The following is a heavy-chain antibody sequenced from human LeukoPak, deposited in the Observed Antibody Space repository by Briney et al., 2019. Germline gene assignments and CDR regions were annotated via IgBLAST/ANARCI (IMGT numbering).Heavy chain of an antibody. V-gene: IGHV4-59*01. CDR2: IYYSGST. CDR1: GGSISSYY. D-gene: IGHD4-11*01. CDR3: ARDQGLPFYYYGMDV. Sequence: SETLSLTCTVSGGSISSYYWSWIRQPPGKGLEWIGYIYYSGSTNYNPSLKSRVTISVDTSKNQFSLKLSSVTAADTAVYYCARDQGLPFYYYGMDVWGQGTTVTVSS. J-gene: IGHJ6*02.